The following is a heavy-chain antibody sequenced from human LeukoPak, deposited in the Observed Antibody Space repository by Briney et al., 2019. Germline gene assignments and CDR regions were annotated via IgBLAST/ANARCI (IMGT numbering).Heavy chain of an antibody. J-gene: IGHJ5*02. Sequence: SETLSLTCTVSGGSISSYYWSWIRQPAGKGLEWIGRIYTSGSTNYNPSLKSRVTMSVDTSKNQFSLKLSSVTAADTAVYYCARDSGSSGYYSWFDPWGQGTLVTVSS. CDR3: ARDSGSSGYYSWFDP. CDR1: GGSISSYY. D-gene: IGHD3-22*01. V-gene: IGHV4-4*07. CDR2: IYTSGST.